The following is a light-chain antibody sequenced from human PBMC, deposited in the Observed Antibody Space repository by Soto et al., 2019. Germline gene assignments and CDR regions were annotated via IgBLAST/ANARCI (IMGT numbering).Light chain of an antibody. CDR1: SSNIGSNT. CDR3: AAWDDSLNGV. Sequence: QSVLTQPPSASGTPGQRVTISCSGSSSNIGSNTVSWYQQLPGTSPKLLIYSNNQRPSGVPDRFSGSKSGTSASLAISGLQSEYEADYYCAAWDDSLNGVFGGGTKVTVL. CDR2: SNN. V-gene: IGLV1-44*01. J-gene: IGLJ2*01.